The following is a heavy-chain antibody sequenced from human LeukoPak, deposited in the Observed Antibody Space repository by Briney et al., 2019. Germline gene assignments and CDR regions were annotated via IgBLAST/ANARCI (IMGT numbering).Heavy chain of an antibody. D-gene: IGHD1-26*01. CDR3: AREGLGGATIFDY. CDR1: GYTFTTYG. J-gene: IGHJ4*02. Sequence: ASVKVSCKASGYTFTTYGISWARQAPGQGLEWMGWISTYNGNTHYAQNLQGRVTITTDTSTSTAYMELRSLRSDDTAVYYCAREGLGGATIFDYWGQGTLVTVSS. CDR2: ISTYNGNT. V-gene: IGHV1-18*01.